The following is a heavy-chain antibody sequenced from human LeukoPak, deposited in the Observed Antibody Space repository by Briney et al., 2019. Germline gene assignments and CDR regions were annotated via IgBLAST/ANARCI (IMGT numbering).Heavy chain of an antibody. CDR2: IYYSGST. V-gene: IGHV4-39*01. Sequence: SETLSLTCTVSGGSISSSSYYWGWIRQPPGKGLEWIGSIYYSGSTYYNPFLKSRVTISVDTSKNQFSLKLSSVTAADTAVYYCARQEQQLVQFDYWGQGTLVTVSS. CDR1: GGSISSSSYY. J-gene: IGHJ4*02. D-gene: IGHD6-13*01. CDR3: ARQEQQLVQFDY.